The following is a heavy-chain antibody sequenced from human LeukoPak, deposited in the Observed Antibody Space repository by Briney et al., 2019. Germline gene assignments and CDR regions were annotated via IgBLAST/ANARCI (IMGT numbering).Heavy chain of an antibody. D-gene: IGHD2-2*01. Sequence: GPSVKVSCKASGGTFSSYTISWVRQAPGQGLEWMGRIIPILGIANYAQKFQGRVAITADKSRSTAHMELSSLRSEDTAVYYCARLGYCSSTSCLDYWGQGTLVTVSS. J-gene: IGHJ4*02. V-gene: IGHV1-69*02. CDR3: ARLGYCSSTSCLDY. CDR1: GGTFSSYT. CDR2: IIPILGIA.